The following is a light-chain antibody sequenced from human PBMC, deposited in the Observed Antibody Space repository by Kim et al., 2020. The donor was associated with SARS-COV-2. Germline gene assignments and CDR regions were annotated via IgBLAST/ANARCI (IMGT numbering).Light chain of an antibody. J-gene: IGKJ1*01. Sequence: EIVMTQSPATLSVSPGERATLSCRASESISSNLAWYQQKPGQAPRVLIYDASTRATGIPARFRGSGSGTEFTLTVSGLQSDDFAVYFCQQYENWPRTFGQGTKVDIK. CDR1: ESISSN. CDR3: QQYENWPRT. V-gene: IGKV3-15*01. CDR2: DAS.